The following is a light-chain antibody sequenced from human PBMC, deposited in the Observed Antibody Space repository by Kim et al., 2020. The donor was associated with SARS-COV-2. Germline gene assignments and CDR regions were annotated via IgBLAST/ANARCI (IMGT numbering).Light chain of an antibody. J-gene: IGLJ3*02. CDR2: LNSDGSH. CDR3: QTWGTGIWV. V-gene: IGLV4-69*01. CDR1: SGHSTNA. Sequence: QPVLTQSPSASASLGASVKLTCTLSSGHSTNAIAWHQQQPEKGPRYLMKLNSDGSHSKGDGIPDRFSGSSSGAERYLTISSLQSEDEADYYCQTWGTGIWVFGGGTKVTVL.